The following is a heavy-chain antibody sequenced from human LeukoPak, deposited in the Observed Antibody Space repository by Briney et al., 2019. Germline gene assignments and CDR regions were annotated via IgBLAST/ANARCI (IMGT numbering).Heavy chain of an antibody. CDR2: IIPIFGTA. Sequence: ASVKVSCKASGGTFSSYAISWVRQAPGQGLEWMGGIIPIFGTANYAQKFQGRVTITTDESTSTAYMELSSLRSEDTAVYYCARDDIGISAVGAYWGQGTLVTVSS. J-gene: IGHJ4*02. D-gene: IGHD6-13*01. CDR3: ARDDIGISAVGAY. V-gene: IGHV1-69*05. CDR1: GGTFSSYA.